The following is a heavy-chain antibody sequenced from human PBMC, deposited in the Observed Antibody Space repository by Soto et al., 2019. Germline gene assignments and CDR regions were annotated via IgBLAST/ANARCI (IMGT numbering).Heavy chain of an antibody. Sequence: GGSLRLSCAASGFIFSSYDMHWVRQVTGKGLEWVSAIDTTGGTYYPGSVKGRFTISRENAKNSLYLQISSLRAEDTAVYYCAREDVPFSSGWSPFDYWGQGVLVTVSS. J-gene: IGHJ4*02. CDR2: IDTTGGT. CDR3: AREDVPFSSGWSPFDY. CDR1: GFIFSSYD. D-gene: IGHD6-19*01. V-gene: IGHV3-13*01.